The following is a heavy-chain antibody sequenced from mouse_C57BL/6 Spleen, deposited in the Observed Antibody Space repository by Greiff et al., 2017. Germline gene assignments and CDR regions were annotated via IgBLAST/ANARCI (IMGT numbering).Heavy chain of an antibody. V-gene: IGHV2-2*01. CDR1: GFSLTSYG. J-gene: IGHJ4*01. D-gene: IGHD1-1*01. Sequence: VQLQPSGPGLVQPSQSLSITCTVSGFSLTSYGVHWVRPSPGKGLEWLGVIWSGGSTDYNAAFISRLSISKDNSKSQVFFRMTSLQADDTAIYYCARSYDYAMDYWGQGTSVTVSS. CDR2: IWSGGST. CDR3: ARSYDYAMDY.